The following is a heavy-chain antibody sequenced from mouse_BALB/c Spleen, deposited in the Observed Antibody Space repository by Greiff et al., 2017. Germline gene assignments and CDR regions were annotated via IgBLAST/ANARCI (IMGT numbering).Heavy chain of an antibody. J-gene: IGHJ4*01. V-gene: IGHV5-4*02. CDR2: ISDGGSYT. CDR1: GFTFSDYY. Sequence: LVESGGGLVKPGGSLKLSCAASGFTFSDYYMYWVRQTPEKRLEWVATISDGGSYTYYPDSVKGRFTISRDNAKNNLYLQMSSLKSEDTAMYYCARDLRRYAMDYWGQGTSVTVSS. CDR3: ARDLRRYAMDY.